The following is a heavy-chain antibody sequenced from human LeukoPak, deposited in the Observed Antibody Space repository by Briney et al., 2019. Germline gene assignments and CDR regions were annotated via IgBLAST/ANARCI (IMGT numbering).Heavy chain of an antibody. CDR1: GDSISSYY. D-gene: IGHD1-26*01. CDR2: NSYSGNT. J-gene: IGHJ4*02. CDR3: ARVGSGSFDY. V-gene: IGHV4-59*01. Sequence: SETLSLTCTVSGDSISSYYWSWIRQTPGKGLEWIGFNSYSGNTNYNPSLKSRVTISVDTSKNHFSLNLDSVTAADTAVYFCARVGSGSFDYWGQGTLVTVSS.